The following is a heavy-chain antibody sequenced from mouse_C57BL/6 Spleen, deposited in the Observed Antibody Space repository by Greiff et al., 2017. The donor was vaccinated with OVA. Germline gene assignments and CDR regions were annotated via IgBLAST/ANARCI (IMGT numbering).Heavy chain of an antibody. V-gene: IGHV3-6*01. CDR3: AREDSNYDGYFDV. D-gene: IGHD2-5*01. Sequence: EVKLQESGPGLVKPSQSLSLTCSVTGYSITSGYYWNWIRQFPGNKLEWMGYISYDGSNNYNPSLKNRISITRDTSRNQFFLKLNSVTTENTATDYCAREDSNYDGYFDVWGTGTTVTVSS. CDR2: ISYDGSN. J-gene: IGHJ1*03. CDR1: GYSITSGYY.